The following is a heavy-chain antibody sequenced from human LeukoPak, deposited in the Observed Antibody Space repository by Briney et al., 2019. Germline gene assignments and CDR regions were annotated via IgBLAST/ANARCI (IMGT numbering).Heavy chain of an antibody. CDR2: IYHSGST. D-gene: IGHD3-22*01. V-gene: IGHV4-4*02. J-gene: IGHJ4*02. CDR1: GGSISSSNW. CDR3: ARLANYYYYDSSGYEIFDY. Sequence: SGTLSLTCAVSGGSISSSNWWSWVRQPPGKGLEWIGEIYHSGSTNYNPSLKSRVTISVDKSKNQFSLKLSFVTAADTAVYYCARLANYYYYDSSGYEIFDYWGQGTLVTVSS.